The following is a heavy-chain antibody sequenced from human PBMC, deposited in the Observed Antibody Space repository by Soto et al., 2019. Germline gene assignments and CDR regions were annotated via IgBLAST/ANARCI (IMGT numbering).Heavy chain of an antibody. D-gene: IGHD2-2*01. CDR3: ARGAPGSSTSCYDY. V-gene: IGHV3-21*01. Sequence: PGGSLRLSCAASGFTFRTYSMSWVRQTPGKGLEWVSSISSSSSYIYYADSVKGRFTISRDNAKNSLYLQMNSLRAEDTAVYYCARGAPGSSTSCYDYWGQGTLVTVSS. CDR1: GFTFRTYS. J-gene: IGHJ4*02. CDR2: ISSSSSYI.